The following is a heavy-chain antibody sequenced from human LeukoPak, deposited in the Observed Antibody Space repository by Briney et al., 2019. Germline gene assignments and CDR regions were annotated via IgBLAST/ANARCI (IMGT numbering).Heavy chain of an antibody. Sequence: SETLSLTCTVSGGSMNSYYWSWIRQPPGMGLEWIGYIYYSGSTNYNPSLKSRVTISVDTSKNQFSLKLSSVTAAGTAVYYCARGKIGSYYYYYYMDVWGKGTTVTVSS. CDR2: IYYSGST. V-gene: IGHV4-59*01. CDR1: GGSMNSYY. D-gene: IGHD1-26*01. J-gene: IGHJ6*03. CDR3: ARGKIGSYYYYYYMDV.